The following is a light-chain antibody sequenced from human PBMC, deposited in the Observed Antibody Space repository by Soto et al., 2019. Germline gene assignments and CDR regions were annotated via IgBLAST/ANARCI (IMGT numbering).Light chain of an antibody. V-gene: IGKV1-5*03. Sequence: DIQLTQSRSTLSAAVGDSVTITCRASQNIRNLLAWYQQKPGKAPTLLIYEASILQNGVPSRFSRTESGTEFTLTISSLRPDDFATYYCQQYNDYSAWTFGRGTKVDIK. CDR1: QNIRNL. J-gene: IGKJ1*01. CDR3: QQYNDYSAWT. CDR2: EAS.